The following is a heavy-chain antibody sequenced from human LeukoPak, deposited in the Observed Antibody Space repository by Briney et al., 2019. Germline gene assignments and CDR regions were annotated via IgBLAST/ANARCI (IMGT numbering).Heavy chain of an antibody. J-gene: IGHJ3*02. CDR2: ISGSGGST. Sequence: GGSLRLSCAASGFTFSSYAMSWVRQAPGEGLEWVSTISGSGGSTYYADSVKGRFTISRDNSKNTLYLQMNSLRAEDTAVYYCAKGIEYSSSSDAFDIWGQGTMVTVSS. CDR1: GFTFSSYA. V-gene: IGHV3-23*01. CDR3: AKGIEYSSSSDAFDI. D-gene: IGHD6-6*01.